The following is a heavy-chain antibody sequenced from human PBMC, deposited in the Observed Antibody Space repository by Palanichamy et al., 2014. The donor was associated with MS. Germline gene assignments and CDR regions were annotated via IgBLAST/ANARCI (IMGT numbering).Heavy chain of an antibody. D-gene: IGHD3-10*01. V-gene: IGHV4-59*01. J-gene: IGHJ5*02. Sequence: VQLQESGPGLVKPSETLSLTCTVSGGSISGYYWSWIRQPPGKGLEWIGNVYYSGSTNYNPSLKSRVIISVDTSKNQLSLKVSSVTAADTAVYYCARAEGSGTYYAWGQGMLVTVSP. CDR2: VYYSGST. CDR3: ARAEGSGTYYA. CDR1: GGSISGYY.